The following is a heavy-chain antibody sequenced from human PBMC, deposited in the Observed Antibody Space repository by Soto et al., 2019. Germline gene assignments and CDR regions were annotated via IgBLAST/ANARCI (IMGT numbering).Heavy chain of an antibody. CDR1: GYTFRNFG. Sequence: QIQLLQSGAEVKKPGASVKVTCKASGYTFRNFGISWVRQAPGQGLEWMGWISAYNANANYAQKFQGRLTMTADTSTSTAYMELRSLRSDDTDVYYCARENIYFDYLCQGTLVTVSS. J-gene: IGHJ4*02. V-gene: IGHV1-18*01. CDR3: ARENIYFDY. CDR2: ISAYNANA.